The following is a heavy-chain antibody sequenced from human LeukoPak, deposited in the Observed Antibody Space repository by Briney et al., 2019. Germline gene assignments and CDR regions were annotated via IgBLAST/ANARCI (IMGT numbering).Heavy chain of an antibody. Sequence: ASVKVSCKASGYTFTGYYMHWVRQAPGQGLEWMGRINPNSGGTNYAQKFQGRVTMTRDTSISTAYMELSRLGSDDTAVYYCARARAVAGTNNWFDPWGQGTLVTVSS. V-gene: IGHV1-2*06. J-gene: IGHJ5*02. D-gene: IGHD6-19*01. CDR1: GYTFTGYY. CDR3: ARARAVAGTNNWFDP. CDR2: INPNSGGT.